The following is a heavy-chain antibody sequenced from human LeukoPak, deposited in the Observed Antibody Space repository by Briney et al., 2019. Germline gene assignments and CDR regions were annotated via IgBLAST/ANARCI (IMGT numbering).Heavy chain of an antibody. CDR3: ARGRHSSSWYGGSYFDY. V-gene: IGHV4-34*01. J-gene: IGHJ4*02. Sequence: NPSDTLSLICAVYGGSFSGYYWSWIRQPPGKGLEWIGEINHSGSTNYNPSLKSRVTISVDTSKNQFSLKLSSVTAADTAVYYCARGRHSSSWYGGSYFDYWGQGTLVTVSS. CDR2: INHSGST. CDR1: GGSFSGYY. D-gene: IGHD6-13*01.